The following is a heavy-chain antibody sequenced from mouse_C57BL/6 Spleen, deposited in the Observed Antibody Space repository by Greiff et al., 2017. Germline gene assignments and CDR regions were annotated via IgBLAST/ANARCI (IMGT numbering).Heavy chain of an antibody. D-gene: IGHD2-4*01. CDR1: GYTFTSYW. CDR3: ARSPTYYDYGYAMDD. J-gene: IGHJ4*01. V-gene: IGHV1-61*01. CDR2: IYPSDSET. Sequence: QVQLQQPGAELVRPGSSVKLSCKASGYTFTSYWMDWVKQRPGQGLEWIGNIYPSDSETHYNQKFKDKATLTVDTSSSTAYMQLSSLTSEDSAVYSCARSPTYYDYGYAMDDWGQGTSVTVSS.